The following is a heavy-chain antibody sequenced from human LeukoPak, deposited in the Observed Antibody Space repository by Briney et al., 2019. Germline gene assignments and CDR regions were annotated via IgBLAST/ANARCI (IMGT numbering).Heavy chain of an antibody. D-gene: IGHD1-26*01. Sequence: GGSLRLSCAASGFTFSSYEMNWVRQAPGKGLEWVSYISSSGSTIYYADSVKGRFTISRDNAKNSLYLQMNSLRAEDTAVYYCARNSGRDGYSYYMDVWGKGTTVTVSS. CDR3: ARNSGRDGYSYYMDV. J-gene: IGHJ6*03. CDR1: GFTFSSYE. V-gene: IGHV3-48*03. CDR2: ISSSGSTI.